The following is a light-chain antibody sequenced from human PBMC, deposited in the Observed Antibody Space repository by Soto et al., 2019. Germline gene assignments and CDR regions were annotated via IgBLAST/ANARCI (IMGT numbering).Light chain of an antibody. CDR1: QDVDNNF. CDR3: HQYYSSIT. Sequence: EIVLTKSPGTLSLSPGEGATLSCRASQDVDNNFLAWYQQRPGQAPRLLIYASSRRATGIPDRFSGSGSVTDFTLTISRVGPEDIAVYFCHQYYSSITFGGGTKVEVK. CDR2: ASS. J-gene: IGKJ4*01. V-gene: IGKV3-20*01.